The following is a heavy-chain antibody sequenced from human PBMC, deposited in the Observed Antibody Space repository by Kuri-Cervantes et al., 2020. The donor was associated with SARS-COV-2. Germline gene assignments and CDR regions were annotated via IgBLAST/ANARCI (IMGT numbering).Heavy chain of an antibody. Sequence: SVKVTFKASGGTFSSYASSWVRQAPGQGLEWMGRIIPIFGTANYAQKFQGRVTITADESTSTAYMELSSLRSEDTAVYYCAREQPDATFFDYWGQGTLVTVSS. CDR3: AREQPDATFFDY. CDR2: IIPIFGTA. CDR1: GGTFSSYA. J-gene: IGHJ4*02. V-gene: IGHV1-69*13. D-gene: IGHD6-13*01.